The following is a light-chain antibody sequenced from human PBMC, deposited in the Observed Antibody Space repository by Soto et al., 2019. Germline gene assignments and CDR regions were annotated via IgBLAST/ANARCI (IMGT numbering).Light chain of an antibody. J-gene: IGKJ1*01. CDR2: DTS. CDR3: QQYSNWRT. V-gene: IGKV3-15*01. Sequence: IVMTQSPVTLSVSPGEGATLSCRASQNIRNKLAWYQQKPGQAPRLLIYDTSTRATGVPARFSGSGSGADFTLTISSLLSEDFAFYYCQQYSNWRTFGQGTKVEIK. CDR1: QNIRNK.